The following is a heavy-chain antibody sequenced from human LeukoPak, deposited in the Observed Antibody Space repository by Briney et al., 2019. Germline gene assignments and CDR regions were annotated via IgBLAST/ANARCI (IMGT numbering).Heavy chain of an antibody. J-gene: IGHJ4*02. CDR2: IWYDGSNK. CDR3: ARGRGGRFDY. V-gene: IGHV3-33*01. CDR1: GFTFSSYG. Sequence: GGSLRLSCAASGFTFSSYGMHWVRQAPGKGLEWVAVIWYDGSNKYYADSVKGQFTITRDDSKNTLYLQMNSLRAEDTAVYYCARGRGGRFDYWGQGTLVTVSS. D-gene: IGHD3-10*01.